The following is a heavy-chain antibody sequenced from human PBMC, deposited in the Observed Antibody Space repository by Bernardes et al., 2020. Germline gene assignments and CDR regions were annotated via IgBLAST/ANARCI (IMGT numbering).Heavy chain of an antibody. Sequence: SETLSLTCTMSGGSFSGYYWNWIRLSPGKGLEWIGEINHSGTTNYNPSLKSRVSMSIDSSNYQFSMSLTSVTAADTAVYFCARGRTRQGGNSPFAYWGQGSPVTVSS. CDR1: GGSFSGYY. CDR3: ARGRTRQGGNSPFAY. V-gene: IGHV4-34*01. J-gene: IGHJ4*02. CDR2: INHSGTT.